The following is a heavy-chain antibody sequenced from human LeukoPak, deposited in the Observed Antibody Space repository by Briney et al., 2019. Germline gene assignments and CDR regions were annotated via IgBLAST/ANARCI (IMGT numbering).Heavy chain of an antibody. CDR3: ARQPYYDSSGRRPY. CDR2: INSDGSST. D-gene: IGHD3-22*01. V-gene: IGHV3-74*01. J-gene: IGHJ4*02. CDR1: GFTFSSYW. Sequence: GGSLRLSCAASGFTFSSYWMHWVRQAPGKGLVWVSRINSDGSSTSYADSVKGRFTISRDNAKNTLYLQMNSLRAKDTAVYYCARQPYYDSSGRRPYWGQGTLVTVSS.